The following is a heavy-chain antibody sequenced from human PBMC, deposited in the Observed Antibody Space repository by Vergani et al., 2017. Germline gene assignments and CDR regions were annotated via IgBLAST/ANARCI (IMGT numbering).Heavy chain of an antibody. CDR3: AREGYYGSGSRFVDYYGMDV. CDR2: ISWNSGSI. Sequence: EVQLVESGGGLVQPGRSLRLSCAASGFTFDDYAMHWVRQAPGKGLEWVSGISWNSGSIGYADSVKGRFTISRDNAKNSLYLQMNSLRAEDTAVYYCAREGYYGSGSRFVDYYGMDVWGQGTTVTVSS. J-gene: IGHJ6*02. CDR1: GFTFDDYA. V-gene: IGHV3-9*01. D-gene: IGHD3-10*01.